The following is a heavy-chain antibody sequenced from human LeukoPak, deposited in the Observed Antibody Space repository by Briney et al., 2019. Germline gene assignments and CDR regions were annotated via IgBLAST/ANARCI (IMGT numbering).Heavy chain of an antibody. CDR1: GFPFASYA. Sequence: GGSLRLSCAASGFPFASYAMSWVRQTPGKGLEWVSHIIGSVASTYYADSVKGRFTISRDNTKNTLYLQVNSLRADDTAVYFCAKGGYDYVEVGYFDYWGQGTVVTVSS. CDR3: AKGGYDYVEVGYFDY. CDR2: IIGSVAST. V-gene: IGHV3-23*01. J-gene: IGHJ4*02. D-gene: IGHD5-12*01.